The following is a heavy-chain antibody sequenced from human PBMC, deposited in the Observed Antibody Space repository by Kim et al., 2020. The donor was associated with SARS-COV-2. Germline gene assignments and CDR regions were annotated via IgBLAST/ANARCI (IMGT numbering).Heavy chain of an antibody. D-gene: IGHD6-19*01. CDR3: ARTNSSGWYGSYYYGMDV. V-gene: IGHV4-4*02. Sequence: SETLSLTCAVSGGSISSSNWWSWVRQPPGKGLEWIGEIYHSGSTNYNPSLKSRVTISVDKSKNQFSLKLSSVTAADTAVYYCARTNSSGWYGSYYYGMDVLGQGTTVTVSS. J-gene: IGHJ6*02. CDR1: GGSISSSNW. CDR2: IYHSGST.